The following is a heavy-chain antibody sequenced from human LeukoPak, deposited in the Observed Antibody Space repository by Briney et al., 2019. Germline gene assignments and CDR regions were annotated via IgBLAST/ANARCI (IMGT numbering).Heavy chain of an antibody. J-gene: IGHJ4*02. CDR3: ARAFDSSGYSFDY. CDR2: IWYDGSNK. CDR1: GFAFSSYG. Sequence: GGSLRLSCAASGFAFSSYGMHWVRQAPGKGLEWVAVIWYDGSNKYYADSVKGRFTISRDNSKNTLYLQMNSLRAEDTAVYYCARAFDSSGYSFDYWGQGTLVTVSS. V-gene: IGHV3-33*01. D-gene: IGHD3-22*01.